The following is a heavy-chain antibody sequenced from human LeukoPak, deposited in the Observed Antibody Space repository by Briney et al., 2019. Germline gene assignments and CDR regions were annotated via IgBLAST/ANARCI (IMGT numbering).Heavy chain of an antibody. CDR2: IYSGGST. CDR3: ATNYDFWSGYYMEFDY. D-gene: IGHD3-3*01. V-gene: IGHV3-66*02. CDR1: GFTVSSNY. J-gene: IGHJ4*02. Sequence: GGSLRLSCAASGFTVSSNYMSWVRQAPGKGLEWVSVIYSGGSTYYADSVKGRFTISRGNSKNTLYLQMNSLRAEDTAVYYCATNYDFWSGYYMEFDYWGQGTLVTVSS.